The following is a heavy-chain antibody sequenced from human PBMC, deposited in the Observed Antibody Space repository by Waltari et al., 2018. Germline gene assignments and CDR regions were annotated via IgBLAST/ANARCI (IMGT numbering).Heavy chain of an antibody. CDR1: GSIFTNYY. J-gene: IGHJ4*02. D-gene: IGHD1-26*01. CDR2: ISPGGDRT. V-gene: IGHV1-46*03. Sequence: QVQLVQSGTEMKKPGASVRVSCEASGSIFTNYYFHWVRQAPGQGLEWMAIISPGGDRTTYVKKFRGRLTMTRDTSMSTVYMDLSSLTSEDTAMYYCTGSSRLGTYNFDYWGQGTLVTVSS. CDR3: TGSSRLGTYNFDY.